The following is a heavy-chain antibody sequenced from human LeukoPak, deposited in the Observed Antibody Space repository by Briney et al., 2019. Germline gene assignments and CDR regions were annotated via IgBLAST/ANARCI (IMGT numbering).Heavy chain of an antibody. CDR2: NSGTGGST. Sequence: GGSLRLSCAASGFTFSSYAMSWVRQAPGKGLEWVSANSGTGGSTYYADSVKGRFTISRDNSKNTLYLQMNSLRAEDTAVYYCAKERLRCSSTSCYPDAFDIWGQGTMVTVSP. J-gene: IGHJ3*02. V-gene: IGHV3-23*01. CDR3: AKERLRCSSTSCYPDAFDI. CDR1: GFTFSSYA. D-gene: IGHD2-2*01.